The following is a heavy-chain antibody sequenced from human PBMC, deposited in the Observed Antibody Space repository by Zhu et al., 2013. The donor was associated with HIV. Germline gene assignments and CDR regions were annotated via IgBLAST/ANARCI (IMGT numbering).Heavy chain of an antibody. CDR2: INPSGGST. CDR1: GYTFTSYY. Sequence: QVQLVQSGAEVKKPGASVKVSCKASGYTFTSYYMHWVRQAPGQGLEWMGIINPSGGSTSYAQKFQGRVTMTRDTSTSTVYMELSSLRSEDTAVYYCARDRTLAPSTLTTLRAVYYYGMDVWGQGTTVTVSS. D-gene: IGHD4-17*01. CDR3: ARDRTLAPSTLTTLRAVYYYGMDV. J-gene: IGHJ6*02. V-gene: IGHV1-46*01.